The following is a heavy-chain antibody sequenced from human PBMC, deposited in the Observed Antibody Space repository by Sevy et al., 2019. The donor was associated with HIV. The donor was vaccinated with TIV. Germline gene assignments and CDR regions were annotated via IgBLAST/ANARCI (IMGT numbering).Heavy chain of an antibody. CDR3: ARGGPLVDGTLIPWGMDV. Sequence: GESLKISCAASGFTFSNYWMNWVRHAPGKGLEWVANIKHDGSVTYYADSVKGRFTLSRDDIKNSLSLQMNSLRAEDTAVYYCARGGPLVDGTLIPWGMDVWGQWTTVTVSS. J-gene: IGHJ6*02. D-gene: IGHD1-7*01. V-gene: IGHV3-7*01. CDR2: IKHDGSVT. CDR1: GFTFSNYW.